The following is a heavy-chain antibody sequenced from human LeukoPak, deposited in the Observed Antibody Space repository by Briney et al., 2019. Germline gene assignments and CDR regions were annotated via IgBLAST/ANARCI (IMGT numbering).Heavy chain of an antibody. CDR3: AGEDSSGYLGY. J-gene: IGHJ4*02. Sequence: PSETLSLTCTVSGGSVSSNIYYWNWIRQPPGKGLEWIGYTYYSGSTNYNPSLKSRVTISVDTSKNQFSLKLTSLTAADTAVYYCAGEDSSGYLGYWGQGTLVTVSS. V-gene: IGHV4-61*01. D-gene: IGHD3-22*01. CDR1: GGSVSSNIYY. CDR2: TYYSGST.